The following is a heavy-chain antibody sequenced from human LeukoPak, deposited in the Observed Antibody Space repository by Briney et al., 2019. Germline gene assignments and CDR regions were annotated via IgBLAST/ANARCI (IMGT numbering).Heavy chain of an antibody. CDR3: ARLVDTADKDY. J-gene: IGHJ4*02. D-gene: IGHD5-18*01. CDR1: GFTFSSYW. V-gene: IGHV3-74*01. CDR2: INTDGSST. Sequence: GGSLRLSCAASGFTFSSYWMHWVRQAPGKGLVWVSRINTDGSSTSYADSVKGRFTISRDDAKNTLYLQMNSLRAEDTAVYYCARLVDTADKDYWGQGTLVTVSS.